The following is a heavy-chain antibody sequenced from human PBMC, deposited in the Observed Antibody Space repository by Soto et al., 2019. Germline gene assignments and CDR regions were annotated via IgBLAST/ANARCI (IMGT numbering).Heavy chain of an antibody. CDR1: GGTFSSYA. Sequence: GASVKVSCKASGGTFSSYAISWVRQAPGHGLEWMGGIIPIFGTANYAQKFQCRVTITADESTSTAYMELNSLRAEDTAVYYCARAQTRYYDIFSDVWGQGTTVTAP. CDR3: ARAQTRYYDIFSDV. D-gene: IGHD3-9*01. V-gene: IGHV1-69*13. CDR2: IIPIFGTA. J-gene: IGHJ6*02.